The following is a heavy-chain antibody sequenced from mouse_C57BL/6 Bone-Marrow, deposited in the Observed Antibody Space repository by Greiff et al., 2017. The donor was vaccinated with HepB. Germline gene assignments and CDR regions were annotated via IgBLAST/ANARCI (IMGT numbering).Heavy chain of an antibody. CDR3: ARSDGYLAWFAY. CDR2: INPYNGGT. V-gene: IGHV1-19*01. J-gene: IGHJ3*01. D-gene: IGHD2-3*01. Sequence: EVQLQQSGPVLVKPGASVKMSCKASGYTFTDYYMNWVKQSHGKSLEWIGVINPYNGGTSYNQKFKGKATLTVDKSSSTAYMELNSLTSEDSAVYYCARSDGYLAWFAYWGQGTLVTVSA. CDR1: GYTFTDYY.